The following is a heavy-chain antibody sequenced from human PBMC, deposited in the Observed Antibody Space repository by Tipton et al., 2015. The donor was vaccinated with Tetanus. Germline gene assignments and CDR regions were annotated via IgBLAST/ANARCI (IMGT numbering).Heavy chain of an antibody. CDR2: ISGNSGSI. CDR1: GFTFDDYA. Sequence: SLRLSCAASGFTFDDYAMHWVRQAPGKGLEWVSGISGNSGSIGYADSVKGRFTISRDNAKNSLYLQMNSLRAEDTALYYCASHFWIGYYIRGSYFYGMDVWGQGATVVVSS. CDR3: ASHFWIGYYIRGSYFYGMDV. V-gene: IGHV3-9*01. J-gene: IGHJ6*02. D-gene: IGHD3-3*02.